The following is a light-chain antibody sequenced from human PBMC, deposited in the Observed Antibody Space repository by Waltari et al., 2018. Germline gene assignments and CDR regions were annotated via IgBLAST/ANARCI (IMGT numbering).Light chain of an antibody. V-gene: IGLV1-47*01. J-gene: IGLJ3*02. CDR1: SSNIESNY. Sequence: QSVLTQPPSASGTPGQRVTISCSGSSSNIESNYVYWYQQFPGTAPKVLMFKNNQRPSGVSVRFSASKSGASASLAISGLRSDDEADYYCGTWDDSLSRPVFGGGTKLTVL. CDR2: KNN. CDR3: GTWDDSLSRPV.